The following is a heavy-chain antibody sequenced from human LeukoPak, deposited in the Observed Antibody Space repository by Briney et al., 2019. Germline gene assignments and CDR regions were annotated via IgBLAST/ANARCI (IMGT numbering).Heavy chain of an antibody. CDR1: GFTFDDYA. V-gene: IGHV3-23*01. CDR3: AKDRIVMSGFFDY. D-gene: IGHD6-19*01. Sequence: GRSLRLSCAASGFTFDDYAMSWVRQAPGKGLEWVSGISGRDGNTYYADSVKGRFTISRDNSKNTLYLQMISLRVEDTAIYYCAKDRIVMSGFFDYWGQGTLVTVSS. CDR2: ISGRDGNT. J-gene: IGHJ4*02.